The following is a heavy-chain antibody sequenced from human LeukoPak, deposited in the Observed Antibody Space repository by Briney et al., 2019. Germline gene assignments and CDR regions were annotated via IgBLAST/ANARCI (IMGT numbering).Heavy chain of an antibody. CDR1: GFTFSSYG. V-gene: IGHV3-30*03. CDR3: AIGGYGDYVEAFDY. Sequence: GRSLRLSCAASGFTFSSYGMHWVRQAPGKGLEWVAVISYDGSKKYYAESVKGRFTISRDNSKNTLYLQMNSLRAEDTAVYSCAIGGYGDYVEAFDYWGQGTLVTVSS. CDR2: ISYDGSKK. J-gene: IGHJ4*02. D-gene: IGHD4-17*01.